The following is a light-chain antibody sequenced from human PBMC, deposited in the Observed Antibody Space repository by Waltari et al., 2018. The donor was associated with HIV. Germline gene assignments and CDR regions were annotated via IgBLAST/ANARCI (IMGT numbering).Light chain of an antibody. V-gene: IGLV1-51*01. CDR2: DNT. J-gene: IGLJ3*02. Sequence: QSVLTQPPSVSAAPGQKVTISCSRSSSHIGNDSVSCYQHVPGAAPRLLIYDNTKRPSGIPDRFSGSKSGTSATLAITGLQTGDEADYYCGTWDRTLGGGVFGGGTKLTVL. CDR1: SSHIGNDS. CDR3: GTWDRTLGGGV.